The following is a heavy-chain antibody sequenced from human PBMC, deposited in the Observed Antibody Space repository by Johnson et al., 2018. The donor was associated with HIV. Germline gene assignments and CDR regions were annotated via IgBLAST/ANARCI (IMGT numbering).Heavy chain of an antibody. J-gene: IGHJ3*02. CDR3: AKGRIAAAGTGVDAFDI. V-gene: IGHV3-23*04. Sequence: VQLVESGGGLVQPGGSLRLSCAASGFTFSSYGMHWVRQAPGKGLEWVSAISGSGGSTYYAGPVKGRFPISRDNSKNTLYLQLNSLRAEDTAVYYCAKGRIAAAGTGVDAFDIWGQGTMVTVSS. CDR1: GFTFSSYG. CDR2: ISGSGGST. D-gene: IGHD6-13*01.